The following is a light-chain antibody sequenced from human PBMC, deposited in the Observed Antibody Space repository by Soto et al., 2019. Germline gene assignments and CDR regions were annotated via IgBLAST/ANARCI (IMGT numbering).Light chain of an antibody. V-gene: IGLV2-8*01. CDR1: SSDVGGYNY. CDR3: SYYAGDNNFF. Sequence: QSALTQPPSASGSPGQSVTISCTGTSSDVGGYNYVSWYQQHPGKAPKLMIYEVSKRPSGVPDRFSGSKSGNTAPLTVSGLQAEDGVVYYCSYYAGDNNFFFGRGTKVTVL. CDR2: EVS. J-gene: IGLJ1*01.